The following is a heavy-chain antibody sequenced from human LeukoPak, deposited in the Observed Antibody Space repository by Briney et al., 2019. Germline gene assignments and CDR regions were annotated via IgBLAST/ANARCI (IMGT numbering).Heavy chain of an antibody. CDR3: ARASRPSNSWFDP. J-gene: IGHJ5*02. CDR1: GHSFSSDSF. CDR2: IHERGST. V-gene: IGHV4-38-2*01. Sequence: PSETLSLTCGVSGHSFSSDSFWGWIRQPPGQGLEWIGSIHERGSTFYNPSLKSRVTISIDTSKNQFSLNVNSVTAADTAVYYCARASRPSNSWFDPWAQGTVVTVSS. D-gene: IGHD6-6*01.